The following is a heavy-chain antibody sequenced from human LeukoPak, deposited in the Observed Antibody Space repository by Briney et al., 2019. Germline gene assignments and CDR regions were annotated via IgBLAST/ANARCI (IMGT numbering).Heavy chain of an antibody. D-gene: IGHD6-19*01. CDR3: ARVSIYSSGKAFDY. J-gene: IGHJ4*02. CDR2: ISSSSSYI. V-gene: IGHV3-21*01. Sequence: PGGSLRLSCAASGFTFSSYSMNWVRQGPGKGLEWVSSISSSSSYIYYADSVKGRFTISRDNAKKSLYLQMNSLRAEETAVYYCARVSIYSSGKAFDYWGQGTLVTVSS. CDR1: GFTFSSYS.